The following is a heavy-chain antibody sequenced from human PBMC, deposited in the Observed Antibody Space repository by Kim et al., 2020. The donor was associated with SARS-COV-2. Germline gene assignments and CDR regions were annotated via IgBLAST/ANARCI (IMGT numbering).Heavy chain of an antibody. D-gene: IGHD3-10*01. Sequence: ASVKVSCKASGYTFSTYVITWVRQAPGQGPEWMGWINVYRGITDYAPQLQGRVTMTTDTSTNTAYMELRSVTPDDTAVYYCAMDGDKKYTHYVLDVWGQG. CDR3: AMDGDKKYTHYVLDV. CDR1: GYTFSTYV. CDR2: INVYRGIT. V-gene: IGHV1-18*01. J-gene: IGHJ6*02.